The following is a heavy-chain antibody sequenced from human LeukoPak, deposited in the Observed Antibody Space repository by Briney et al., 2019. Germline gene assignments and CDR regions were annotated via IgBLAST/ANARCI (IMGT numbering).Heavy chain of an antibody. CDR3: AKSAPHASYRIPHGAFDI. CDR2: IYHRGST. V-gene: IGHV4-38-2*01. CDR1: GYSISSGYY. J-gene: IGHJ3*02. Sequence: PSETLSLTCAVSGYSISSGYYWGWIRQPPGRGLGWIGSIYHRGSTYYNPPLRSGTTTSVDTSKNQFSLKLSSVTAADTAVYYCAKSAPHASYRIPHGAFDIWRQGTMVTVSS. D-gene: IGHD2-15*01.